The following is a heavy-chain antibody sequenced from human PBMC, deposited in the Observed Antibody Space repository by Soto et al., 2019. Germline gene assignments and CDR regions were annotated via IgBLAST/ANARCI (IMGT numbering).Heavy chain of an antibody. CDR1: GFTFSTYW. Sequence: GGSLRLSCAATGFTFSTYWMHWFRQGPGKGLVWVSRISTDGSSTTYADSVKGRFTISRDNAKNTLYLQMNSLRAEDTAVYYCARATGSNHPFDYWGQGSLVTVS. CDR3: ARATGSNHPFDY. CDR2: ISTDGSST. J-gene: IGHJ4*02. V-gene: IGHV3-74*01. D-gene: IGHD2-2*01.